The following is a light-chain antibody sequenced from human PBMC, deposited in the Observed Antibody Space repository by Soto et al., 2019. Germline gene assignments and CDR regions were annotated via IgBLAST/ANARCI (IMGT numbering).Light chain of an antibody. V-gene: IGKV1-5*01. CDR3: QQYNGYSTWT. Sequence: IQMTQSPSTLSASVGDRVTITCRASHSISRWLAWYQQRPGKAPKVLIWDASSLQRGVPSRFSGSGSGTEFTLTISSLQPDDFATYYCQQYNGYSTWTFGQGTKVDIK. J-gene: IGKJ1*01. CDR2: DAS. CDR1: HSISRW.